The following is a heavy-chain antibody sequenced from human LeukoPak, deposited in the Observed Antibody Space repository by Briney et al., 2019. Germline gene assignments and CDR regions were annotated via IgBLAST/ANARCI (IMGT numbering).Heavy chain of an antibody. D-gene: IGHD3-3*01. CDR2: ISAYNGNT. V-gene: IGHV1-18*01. CDR1: GYTFTSYG. J-gene: IGHJ4*02. CDR3: ARDPAPFGVLPNYFDY. Sequence: ASVKVSCKASGYTFTSYGISWVRQAPGQGLEWMGWISAYNGNTNYAQKLQGRVTMTTDTSTSTAYMELRSLRSDDTAVYYCARDPAPFGVLPNYFDYWGQGTLVTVS.